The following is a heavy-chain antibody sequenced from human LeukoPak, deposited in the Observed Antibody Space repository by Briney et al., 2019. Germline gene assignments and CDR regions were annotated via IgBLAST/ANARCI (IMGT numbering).Heavy chain of an antibody. D-gene: IGHD3-22*01. CDR3: TKDGSGYFLGWFDP. V-gene: IGHV3-9*01. CDR2: ISWNSGSI. J-gene: IGHJ5*02. Sequence: GGSLRLSCAASGFTFDDYAMHWVRHAPGKGLEWVSGISWNSGSIGYADSVKGRFTISRDNAKNSLYLQMNSLRAEDTALYYCTKDGSGYFLGWFDPWGQGTLVTVSS. CDR1: GFTFDDYA.